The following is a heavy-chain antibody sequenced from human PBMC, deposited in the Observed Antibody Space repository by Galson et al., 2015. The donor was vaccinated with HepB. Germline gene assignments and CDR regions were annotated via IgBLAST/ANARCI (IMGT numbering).Heavy chain of an antibody. Sequence: SLRLSCAASGFTFSSYGMHWVRQAPGKGLEWVAVISYDGSNKYYADSVKGRFTISRDNSKNTLYLQMNSLRAEDTAVYYCAKDRGTHYDFWSGNLFDYWGQGTLVTVSS. CDR1: GFTFSSYG. CDR3: AKDRGTHYDFWSGNLFDY. CDR2: ISYDGSNK. D-gene: IGHD3-3*01. V-gene: IGHV3-30*18. J-gene: IGHJ4*02.